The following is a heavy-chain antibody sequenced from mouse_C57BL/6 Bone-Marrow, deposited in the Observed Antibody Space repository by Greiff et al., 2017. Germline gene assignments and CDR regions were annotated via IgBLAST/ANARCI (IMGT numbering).Heavy chain of an antibody. CDR2: ISNGGGST. CDR1: GFTFSDYY. V-gene: IGHV5-12*01. J-gene: IGHJ3*01. CDR3: ARLYGNYDWFAY. Sequence: EVMLVESGGGLVQPGGSLKLSCAASGFTFSDYYMYWVRQTPEKRLEWVAYISNGGGSTYYPDTVKGRFTISRDNAKNTLYLQMSRLKSEDTAMYYCARLYGNYDWFAYWGQGTLVTVSA. D-gene: IGHD2-10*02.